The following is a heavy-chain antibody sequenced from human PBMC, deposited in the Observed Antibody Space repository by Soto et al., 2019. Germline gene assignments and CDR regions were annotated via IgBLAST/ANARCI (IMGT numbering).Heavy chain of an antibody. CDR3: ARVVPAAMYYYYGMDV. J-gene: IGHJ6*02. Sequence: QVQLVESGGGVVQPGRSLRLFCAASGFTFSTYGMHWVRQAPGKGLEWVAVISYDASNKYYADSVKGRFTISRDNSKNTLYLQMNSLRSEDTAVYYCARVVPAAMYYYYGMDVWGQGTTVTVSS. CDR1: GFTFSTYG. D-gene: IGHD2-2*01. CDR2: ISYDASNK. V-gene: IGHV3-30*03.